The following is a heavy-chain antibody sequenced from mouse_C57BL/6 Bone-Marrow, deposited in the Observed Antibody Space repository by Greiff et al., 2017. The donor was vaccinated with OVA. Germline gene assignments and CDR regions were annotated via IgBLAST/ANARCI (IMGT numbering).Heavy chain of an antibody. J-gene: IGHJ2*01. Sequence: QVQLQQSGPELVKPGASVKISCKASGYTFTDYYINWVKQRPGQGLEWIGWIFPGSGSTYYNEKFKGKATLTVDKSSSTAYMLLSSLTSEDSAVYFCASTGGPDSSGYPYYFDYWGQGTTLTVSS. CDR3: ASTGGPDSSGYPYYFDY. D-gene: IGHD3-2*02. CDR2: IFPGSGST. V-gene: IGHV1-75*01. CDR1: GYTFTDYY.